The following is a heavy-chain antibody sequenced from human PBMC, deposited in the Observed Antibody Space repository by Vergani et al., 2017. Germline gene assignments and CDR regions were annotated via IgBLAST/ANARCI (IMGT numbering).Heavy chain of an antibody. CDR1: GGSISAGYYF. Sequence: QVQLQASGPGRVKPSQTLSLTCTMSGGSISAGYYFWSWIRQPPGKGLEWLGHISASGNASHSPSLKTRVSMSVDTSKNQFSLTVTSVTAADTAIYFCARRSGGYEVNPAHTAFDVWGHGTVVTVSS. D-gene: IGHD6-13*01. V-gene: IGHV4-61*02. J-gene: IGHJ3*01. CDR2: ISASGNA. CDR3: ARRSGGYEVNPAHTAFDV.